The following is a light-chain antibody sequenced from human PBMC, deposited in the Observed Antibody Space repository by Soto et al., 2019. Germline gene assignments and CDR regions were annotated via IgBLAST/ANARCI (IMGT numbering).Light chain of an antibody. CDR2: GAS. J-gene: IGKJ4*01. Sequence: IVMTQSPATLSVSPWGRVTLSCRASQSVNSDLAWYQQKPGQAPRLLIYGASSRATGIPARFSGSGSGTEFTLTISSLQSEDFAVYFCQQYNKWPPLTFGGGTKVDIK. V-gene: IGKV3-15*01. CDR1: QSVNSD. CDR3: QQYNKWPPLT.